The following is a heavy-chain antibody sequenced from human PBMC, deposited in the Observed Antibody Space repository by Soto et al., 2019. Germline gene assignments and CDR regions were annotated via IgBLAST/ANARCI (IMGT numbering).Heavy chain of an antibody. D-gene: IGHD6-13*01. J-gene: IGHJ4*02. V-gene: IGHV3-64D*08. CDR1: GFTFGSYA. Sequence: GGSLRLSCSASGFTFGSYAMHWVRQAPGKGLEYVSAISSSGDNTYYPDSVKGRFTISRDNSKNTLYLQMSSLRVEDTAVYYCTRHMSPNIAAAGTWGQGTQVTVSS. CDR2: ISSSGDNT. CDR3: TRHMSPNIAAAGT.